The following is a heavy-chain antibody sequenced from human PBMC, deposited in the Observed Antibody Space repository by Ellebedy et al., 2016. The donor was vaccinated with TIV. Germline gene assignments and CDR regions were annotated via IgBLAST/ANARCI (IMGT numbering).Heavy chain of an antibody. D-gene: IGHD2-2*01. J-gene: IGHJ3*01. Sequence: GESLKISCAASGFTVSNYVIHWVRQAPGKGPEWAAVTWSDGSYKYYADSVKGRFTISGDNSKNTVYLQMSSLRAEDTAVYYCVRGGYCSSTSCAPADGFDVWGQGTKVTVSS. V-gene: IGHV3-33*01. CDR1: GFTVSNYV. CDR3: VRGGYCSSTSCAPADGFDV. CDR2: TWSDGSYK.